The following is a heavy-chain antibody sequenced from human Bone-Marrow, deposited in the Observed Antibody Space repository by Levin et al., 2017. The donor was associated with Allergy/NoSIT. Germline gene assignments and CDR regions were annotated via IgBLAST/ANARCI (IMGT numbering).Heavy chain of an antibody. V-gene: IGHV1-2*04. D-gene: IGHD3-22*01. Sequence: ASVKVSCKASGYTFTGYYMHWVRQAPGQGLEWMGWINPNSGGTNYAQKFQGWVTMTRDTSISTAYMELSRLRSDDTAVYYCARVRFYYDSSGYYPTQGDDDGMDGWGQGTTVTVS. CDR3: ARVRFYYDSSGYYPTQGDDDGMDG. J-gene: IGHJ6*02. CDR2: INPNSGGT. CDR1: GYTFTGYY.